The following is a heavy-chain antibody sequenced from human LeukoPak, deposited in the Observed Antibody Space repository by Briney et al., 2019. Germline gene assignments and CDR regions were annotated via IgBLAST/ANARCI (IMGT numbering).Heavy chain of an antibody. CDR2: INCNGGST. J-gene: IGHJ4*02. Sequence: PGGSLRLSCAASGFTFDDYGMSWVRQAPGKGLEWVCGINCNGGSTGYADSVKGRFTISRENAKNSLYLQMNSLRAEDTALYYCASGRIYYGAAFDFRGQGNLVTVSS. V-gene: IGHV3-20*04. CDR1: GFTFDDYG. D-gene: IGHD1-26*01. CDR3: ASGRIYYGAAFDF.